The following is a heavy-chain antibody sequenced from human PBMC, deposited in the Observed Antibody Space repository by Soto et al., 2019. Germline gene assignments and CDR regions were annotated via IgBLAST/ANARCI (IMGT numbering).Heavy chain of an antibody. CDR3: ARVGLERGWRDTATFDY. CDR2: IYSGGST. J-gene: IGHJ4*02. CDR1: GFTVSSNY. Sequence: EVQLVESGGGLVQPGGSLRLSCAASGFTVSSNYMSWVRQAPGKGLEWVSVIYSGGSTYYADSVKGRFTISRHNSKNTLYLQMNSLRAEDTAVYYCARVGLERGWRDTATFDYWGQGTLVTVSS. V-gene: IGHV3-53*04. D-gene: IGHD5-18*01.